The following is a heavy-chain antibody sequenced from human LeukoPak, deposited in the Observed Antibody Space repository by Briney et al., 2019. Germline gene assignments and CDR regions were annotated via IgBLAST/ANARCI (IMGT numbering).Heavy chain of an antibody. D-gene: IGHD3-22*01. V-gene: IGHV4-59*01. CDR1: GGSIGSYY. Sequence: SETLSLTCTVSGGSIGSYYWSWIRQPPGKGLEWIGHISYSGSTNYNPSLKSRVTISVDTSKNQFSLKLSSVTAADTAVYYCARERAKFYYDSSAENWYFDLWGRGTLVTVSS. J-gene: IGHJ2*01. CDR2: ISYSGST. CDR3: ARERAKFYYDSSAENWYFDL.